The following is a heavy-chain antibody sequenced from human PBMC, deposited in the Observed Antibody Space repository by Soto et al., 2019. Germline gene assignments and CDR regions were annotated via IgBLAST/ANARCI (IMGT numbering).Heavy chain of an antibody. CDR3: ARTCGGDCFDFDY. Sequence: EVPLVESGGGLVKPGGSLRLSCAASGFTFSSYSMNWVRQAPGKGLEWVSSISSSSSYIYYADSVKGRFTISRDNAKNSLYLQMNSLRAEDTAVYYCARTCGGDCFDFDYWGQGTLVTVSS. D-gene: IGHD2-21*02. CDR1: GFTFSSYS. J-gene: IGHJ4*02. V-gene: IGHV3-21*01. CDR2: ISSSSSYI.